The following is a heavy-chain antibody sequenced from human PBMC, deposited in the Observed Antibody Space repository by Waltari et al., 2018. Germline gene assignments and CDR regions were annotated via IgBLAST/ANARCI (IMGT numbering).Heavy chain of an antibody. D-gene: IGHD2-2*01. V-gene: IGHV7-4-1*02. CDR1: GYIFTSYA. J-gene: IGHJ5*02. CDR3: TREVVPAATIVVNWFDP. Sequence: QVQLVQSGSELKKPGASVKISCKASGYIFTSYAINWVRQAPGQGLELMGWIITSTGNPTYAQGFTGRFVFSLDTPVSTAYLEINNLKAEDTAVYYCTREVVPAATIVVNWFDPWGQGTLVTVSS. CDR2: IITSTGNP.